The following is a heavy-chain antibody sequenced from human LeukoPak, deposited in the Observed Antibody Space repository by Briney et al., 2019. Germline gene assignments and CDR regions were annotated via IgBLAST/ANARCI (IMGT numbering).Heavy chain of an antibody. Sequence: GGSLRLSCAASGFTFSSYAMSWVRQAPGKGLEWVSAISGSGGSTYYADSVRGRFTISRDNSKNTLYLQMNSLRAEDTAVHYCAKDLAVAGDYWGQGTLVTVSS. J-gene: IGHJ4*02. V-gene: IGHV3-23*01. CDR2: ISGSGGST. CDR3: AKDLAVAGDY. D-gene: IGHD6-19*01. CDR1: GFTFSSYA.